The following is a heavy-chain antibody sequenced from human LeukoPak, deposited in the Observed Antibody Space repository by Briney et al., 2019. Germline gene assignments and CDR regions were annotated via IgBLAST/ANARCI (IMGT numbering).Heavy chain of an antibody. J-gene: IGHJ6*02. Sequence: ASVKVSCKASGYTFTSYGISRVRQAPGQGLEWMGWISAYNGNTNYAQKLQGRVTMTTDTSTSTAYMELRSLRSDDTAVYYCARGYCSSTSCPYGMDVWGQGTTVTVSS. V-gene: IGHV1-18*01. CDR2: ISAYNGNT. CDR3: ARGYCSSTSCPYGMDV. CDR1: GYTFTSYG. D-gene: IGHD2-2*01.